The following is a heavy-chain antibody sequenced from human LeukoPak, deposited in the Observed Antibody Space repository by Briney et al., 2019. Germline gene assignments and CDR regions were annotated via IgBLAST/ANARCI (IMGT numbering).Heavy chain of an antibody. CDR2: IYPGDSDT. V-gene: IGHV5-51*01. Sequence: GESLKISCKGSGYSFTGYWIGWVRQMPGKGLDWMGIIYPGDSDTRYSLSFQGQVTISADKSISTAYLQWSSLKASDTAMYYCAVLGYCSSTSCYDGMDVWGQGTTVTVSS. J-gene: IGHJ6*02. D-gene: IGHD2-2*01. CDR1: GYSFTGYW. CDR3: AVLGYCSSTSCYDGMDV.